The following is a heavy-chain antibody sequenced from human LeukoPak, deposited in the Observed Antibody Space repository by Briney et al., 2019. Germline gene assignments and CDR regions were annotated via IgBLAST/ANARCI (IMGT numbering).Heavy chain of an antibody. Sequence: GGSLRLSCAASGFTFSSYGMHWVRQAPGKGLEWVAVISYDGSNKYYADSVKGRFTISRDNSKNTLYLQMNSLRAEDTAVYYCAKDRRNGMIVVVTPLFDYWGQGTLVTVSS. J-gene: IGHJ4*02. V-gene: IGHV3-30*18. CDR2: ISYDGSNK. CDR3: AKDRRNGMIVVVTPLFDY. D-gene: IGHD3-22*01. CDR1: GFTFSSYG.